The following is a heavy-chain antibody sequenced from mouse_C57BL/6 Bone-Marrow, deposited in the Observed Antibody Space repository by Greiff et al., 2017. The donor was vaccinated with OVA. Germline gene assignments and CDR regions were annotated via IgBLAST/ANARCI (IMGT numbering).Heavy chain of an antibody. CDR3: ARSPLLRSFAY. V-gene: IGHV1-64*01. J-gene: IGHJ3*01. Sequence: QVQLQQPGAELVKPGASVKLSCKASGYTFTSYWMHWVKQRPGQGLEWIGMIHPHSGSTNYNEKFKSKATLTVDKSSSTAYMQLSSLTSEDSAVYYCARSPLLRSFAYWGQGTLVTVSA. CDR2: IHPHSGST. CDR1: GYTFTSYW. D-gene: IGHD1-1*01.